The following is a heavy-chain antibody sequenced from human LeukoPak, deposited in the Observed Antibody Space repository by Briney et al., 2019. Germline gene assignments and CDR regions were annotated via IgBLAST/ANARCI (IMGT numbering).Heavy chain of an antibody. CDR2: INPNNGGT. D-gene: IGHD3-22*01. CDR3: AREGERSGYQPFDY. Sequence: GASVTVSCTTSGYNFIVYYIHWVRQAPGQGLEWMGRINPNNGGTNYAQRFQGRVTMTRDTSISTAYMDLSSLGSDDTAVYYCAREGERSGYQPFDYWGQGTLVTVSS. CDR1: GYNFIVYY. V-gene: IGHV1-2*06. J-gene: IGHJ4*02.